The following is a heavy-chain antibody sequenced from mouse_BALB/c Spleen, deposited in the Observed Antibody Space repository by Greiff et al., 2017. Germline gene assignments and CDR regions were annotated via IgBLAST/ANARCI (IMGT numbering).Heavy chain of an antibody. V-gene: IGHV5-17*02. Sequence: EVQVVESGGGLVQPGGSRKLSCAASGFTFSSFGMHWVRQAPEKGLEWVAYISSGSSTIYYADTVKGRFTISRDNPKNTLFLQMTSLRSEDTAMYYCARSGVYYGSSYAYWGQGTLVTVSA. CDR1: GFTFSSFG. J-gene: IGHJ3*01. D-gene: IGHD1-1*01. CDR3: ARSGVYYGSSYAY. CDR2: ISSGSSTI.